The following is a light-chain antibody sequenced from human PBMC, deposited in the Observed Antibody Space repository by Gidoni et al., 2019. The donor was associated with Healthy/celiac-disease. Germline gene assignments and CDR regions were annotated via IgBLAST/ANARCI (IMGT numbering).Light chain of an antibody. CDR1: NIGSKS. V-gene: IGLV3-21*04. CDR3: QVWDSSSDLVV. J-gene: IGLJ2*01. CDR2: YDS. Sequence: SYVLTQPPSVSVAPGKTARITCGGNNIGSKSVHWSQPKPGQAPVLVIYYDSDRPSGIPERFSGSNSGNTATLTISRVEAGDEADYYCQVWDSSSDLVVFGGGTKLTVL.